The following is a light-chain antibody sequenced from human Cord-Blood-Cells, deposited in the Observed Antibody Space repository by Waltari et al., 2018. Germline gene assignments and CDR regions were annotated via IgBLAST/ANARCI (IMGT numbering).Light chain of an antibody. CDR3: QSYDSSLIWV. J-gene: IGLJ3*02. CDR2: GNS. Sequence: QSVLTQPPSVSGAPGQRVTISCTGSSSNIGAGYDVHWYQQLPGNAPKLLIYGNSNRPSGVPDRFSGSKSGTSASLAITGLQAEDEADYYCQSYDSSLIWVFGGGTKLTVL. CDR1: SSNIGAGYD. V-gene: IGLV1-40*01.